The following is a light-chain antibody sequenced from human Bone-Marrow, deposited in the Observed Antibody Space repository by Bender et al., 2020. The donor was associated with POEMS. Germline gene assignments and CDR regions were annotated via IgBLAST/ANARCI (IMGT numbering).Light chain of an antibody. Sequence: QSALTQPASVSESPGQSITISCTGTSSDVGSYNLVSWFQQHPGKAPKLIIYDVSTRPSGVSNRFSGSKSGGTASLTISGLQAEDEAHYYCSSYSTSSSTLVFGGGTKLTVL. V-gene: IGLV2-14*02. CDR1: SSDVGSYNL. J-gene: IGLJ3*02. CDR2: DVS. CDR3: SSYSTSSSTLV.